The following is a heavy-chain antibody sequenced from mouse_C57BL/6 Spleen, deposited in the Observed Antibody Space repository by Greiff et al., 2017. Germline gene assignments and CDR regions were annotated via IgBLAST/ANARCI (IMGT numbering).Heavy chain of an antibody. Sequence: VNLVESGAELVKPGASVKISCKASGYAFSSYWMNWVKQRPGKGLEWIGQIYPGDGDTNYNGKFKGKATLTADKSSSTAYMQLSSLTSEDSAVYFCAREGSYYGSSPYYFDYWGQGTTLTVSS. J-gene: IGHJ2*01. D-gene: IGHD1-1*01. CDR1: GYAFSSYW. V-gene: IGHV1-80*01. CDR3: AREGSYYGSSPYYFDY. CDR2: IYPGDGDT.